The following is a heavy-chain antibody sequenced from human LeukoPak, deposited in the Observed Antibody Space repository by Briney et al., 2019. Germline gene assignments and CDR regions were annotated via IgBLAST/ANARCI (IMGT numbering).Heavy chain of an antibody. Sequence: GGSLRLSCAASGFTFNNYWMGWVRQAPGKGLEWVANIKQDGSEKHYVDSVKGRFTISRDNAKNSLYLQMNSLRAEDTAVYYCARDHRVVGATGASDIWGQGTMVTVSS. CDR2: IKQDGSEK. D-gene: IGHD1-26*01. J-gene: IGHJ3*02. CDR1: GFTFNNYW. V-gene: IGHV3-7*01. CDR3: ARDHRVVGATGASDI.